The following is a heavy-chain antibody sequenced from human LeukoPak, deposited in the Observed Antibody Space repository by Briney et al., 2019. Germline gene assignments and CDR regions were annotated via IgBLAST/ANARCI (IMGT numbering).Heavy chain of an antibody. J-gene: IGHJ4*02. CDR1: GGSFSGYY. Sequence: SETLSLTCAVYGGSFSGYYWSWLRQPPGKGLEWIGEINHSGSTNYNPSLKSRVTISVDTSKNQFSLKLSSVTAADTAVYYCARVVWRYYFDYWGQGTLVTVSS. CDR2: INHSGST. V-gene: IGHV4-34*01. CDR3: ARVVWRYYFDY. D-gene: IGHD3-16*01.